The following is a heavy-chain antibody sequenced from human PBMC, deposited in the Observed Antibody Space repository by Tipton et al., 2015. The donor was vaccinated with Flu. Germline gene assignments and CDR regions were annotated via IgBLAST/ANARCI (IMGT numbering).Heavy chain of an antibody. CDR3: AKEWTTVATSEFCDY. CDR2: IRSDGSKK. V-gene: IGHV3-33*06. CDR1: GFIFSSYG. J-gene: IGHJ4*02. Sequence: RSLRLSCAASGFIFSSYGMHWVRQAPGKGLEWVAVIRSDGSKKYYADSVKGRFTISRDNSKNTLYLQMNSLRAEDTAVYYCAKEWTTVATSEFCDYWGQGTLVTVSS. D-gene: IGHD4-17*01.